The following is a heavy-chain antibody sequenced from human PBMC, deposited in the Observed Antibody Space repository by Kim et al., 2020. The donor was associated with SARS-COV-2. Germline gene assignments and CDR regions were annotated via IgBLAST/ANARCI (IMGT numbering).Heavy chain of an antibody. V-gene: IGHV4-59*13. CDR3: ARRHNGGSYNDY. J-gene: IGHJ4*02. CDR2: IYYTGTT. Sequence: SETLSLTCNVSGGSITAYYWSWIRQPPGKGLEWIGYIYYTGTTNYNPSLKSRVTISIDTSKNQFSLKLSSVTAVDTAVYFCARRHNGGSYNDYWGQGILVTVSS. CDR1: GGSITAYY. D-gene: IGHD3-16*01.